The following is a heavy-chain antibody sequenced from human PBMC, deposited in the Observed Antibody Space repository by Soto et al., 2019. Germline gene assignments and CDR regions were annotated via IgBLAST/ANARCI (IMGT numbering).Heavy chain of an antibody. J-gene: IGHJ5*02. CDR2: IIPIFGTT. CDR3: AKFDTSQEVDWFGP. CDR1: GGTFSSYA. D-gene: IGHD2-2*01. Sequence: QVQLVQSGAEVKKPGSSVKVSCKASGGTFSSYAISWVRQAPGQGLEWMGGIIPIFGTTNYEQKFQGRVTINEAESTSTAYKELSRLRSEDTAVNYWAKFDTSQEVDWFGPWGQGTLV. V-gene: IGHV1-69*12.